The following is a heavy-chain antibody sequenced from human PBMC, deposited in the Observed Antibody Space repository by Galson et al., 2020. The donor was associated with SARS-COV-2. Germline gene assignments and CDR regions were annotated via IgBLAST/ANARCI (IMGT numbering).Heavy chain of an antibody. CDR3: ARDVFEGWRFVVVVPGAPDY. V-gene: IGHV3-33*08. CDR2: IWYDGSNT. D-gene: IGHD2-2*01. Sequence: SGGSLKLSCAASGFTFSTYGMNWVRQAPGKGLEWVAVIWYDGSNTYYADSVKGRFTISIDNTKNTLYLQMNSLGAEVTAVYYCARDVFEGWRFVVVVPGAPDYWGQGTLVTVSS. J-gene: IGHJ4*02. CDR1: GFTFSTYG.